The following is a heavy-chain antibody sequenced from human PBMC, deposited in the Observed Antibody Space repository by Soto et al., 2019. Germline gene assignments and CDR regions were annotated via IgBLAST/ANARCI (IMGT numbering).Heavy chain of an antibody. J-gene: IGHJ6*02. CDR3: AKGQTNDNHNYSFYGMDV. Sequence: GGAQRLFSEVSGFTVSEYVMSRIRQAPGKGLEGVASISGAGGRIYNEDSVKGRFTISRDDSKNSVYLQVNSLRADDTAVYFCAKGQTNDNHNYSFYGMDVCG. V-gene: IGHV3-23*01. CDR1: GFTVSEYV. CDR2: ISGAGGRI.